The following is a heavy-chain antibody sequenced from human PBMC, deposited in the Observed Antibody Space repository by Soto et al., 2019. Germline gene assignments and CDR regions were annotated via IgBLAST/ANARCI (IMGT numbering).Heavy chain of an antibody. J-gene: IGHJ4*02. CDR1: KYTFTNYA. V-gene: IGHV1-3*01. Sequence: QVQLVQSGAEVKKPGASVKVSCKASKYTFTNYAIHWVRQAPGQRLEWMGWINAGNGHTKYSQKFQASVTITRDTSASTAYMELSSLRSEDTAVYYCARGERYYYDSSGYFGFDYWGQGTLVTVSS. CDR2: INAGNGHT. CDR3: ARGERYYYDSSGYFGFDY. D-gene: IGHD3-22*01.